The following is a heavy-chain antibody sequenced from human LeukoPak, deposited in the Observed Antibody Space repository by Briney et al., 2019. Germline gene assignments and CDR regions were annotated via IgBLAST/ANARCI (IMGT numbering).Heavy chain of an antibody. CDR1: GGSISSYY. CDR2: IHYTGST. J-gene: IGHJ4*02. V-gene: IGHV4-59*01. Sequence: PSETLSLTCTVSGGSISSYYWSWIRQSPGKGLECIGYIHYTGSTNYNPSLKSRVTISVETSKNQFSLKLKSVTAADTAVYYCARSTVVTPFDYWGQGTLVTVSS. CDR3: ARSTVVTPFDY. D-gene: IGHD4-23*01.